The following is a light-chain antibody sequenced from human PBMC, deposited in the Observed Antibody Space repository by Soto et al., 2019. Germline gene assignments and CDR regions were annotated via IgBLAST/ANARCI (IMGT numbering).Light chain of an antibody. J-gene: IGKJ4*01. Sequence: EIVLTQSPATLSLSPGERATLSCRASQSLDSYLAWYQQKPGQPPRLLIYDASSRATGIPARFNGSGSGTDFTLTISSLESEDFVVYYCQQRRDWPITFGGGTKVEIK. CDR1: QSLDSY. CDR2: DAS. CDR3: QQRRDWPIT. V-gene: IGKV3-11*01.